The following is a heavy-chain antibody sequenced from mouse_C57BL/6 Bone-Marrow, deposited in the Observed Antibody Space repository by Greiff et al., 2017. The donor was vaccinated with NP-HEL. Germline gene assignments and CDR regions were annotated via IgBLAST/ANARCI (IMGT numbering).Heavy chain of an antibody. D-gene: IGHD1-1*01. CDR3: TRVGSLYYGSSYGFAY. Sequence: DVHLVESGEGLVKPGGSLKLSCAASGFTFSSYAMSWVRQTPEKRLEWVAYISSGGDYIYYADTVKGRFTISRDNARNTLYLQMSSLKSEDTAMYYCTRVGSLYYGSSYGFAYWGQGTLVTVSA. CDR2: ISSGGDYI. J-gene: IGHJ3*01. CDR1: GFTFSSYA. V-gene: IGHV5-9-1*02.